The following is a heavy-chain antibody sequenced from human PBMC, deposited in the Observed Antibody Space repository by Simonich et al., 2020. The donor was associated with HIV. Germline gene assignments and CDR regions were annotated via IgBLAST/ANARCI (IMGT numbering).Heavy chain of an antibody. D-gene: IGHD5-18*01. J-gene: IGHJ4*02. CDR3: ARQGPTNVDRAMVTELGFDY. CDR1: GYTFTGYY. CDR2: INPTRGGT. Sequence: QVQLVQSGAEVKKPGASVKVSCKASGYTFTGYYMHWLQQAPGQGLGGRCEINPTRGGTNYAKKFQGRVTMTRDTSVSTAYMELSRLRSDDTAVYYCARQGPTNVDRAMVTELGFDYWGQGTLVTVSS. V-gene: IGHV1-2*02.